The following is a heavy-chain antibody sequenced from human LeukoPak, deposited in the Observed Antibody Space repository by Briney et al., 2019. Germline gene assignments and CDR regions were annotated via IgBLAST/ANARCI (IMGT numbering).Heavy chain of an antibody. CDR3: ARGRGCSSTSCSLYNWFDP. Sequence: GGSLRLSCAASGFTFSSHWMSWVRQAPGKGLEWVASIKQDVNEIDYVDSVKGRFTISRDNAKNSLFLQMNSLRVEDTAVYYCARGRGCSSTSCSLYNWFDPWGQGTLVTVSS. V-gene: IGHV3-7*01. J-gene: IGHJ5*02. CDR1: GFTFSSHW. CDR2: IKQDVNEI. D-gene: IGHD2-2*01.